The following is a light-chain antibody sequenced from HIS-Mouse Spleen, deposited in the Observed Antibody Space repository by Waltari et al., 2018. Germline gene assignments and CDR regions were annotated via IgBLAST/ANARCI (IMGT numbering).Light chain of an antibody. CDR2: GVS. CDR3: CSYAGSYTWV. J-gene: IGLJ3*02. CDR1: SSDVGGYNY. Sequence: QSALTQPRSVSGSPGQSVTISCTGTSSDVGGYNYVSWYQQHPGKAPKLMIYGVSKAPSGVPDRFSGSKSGNTASLTISGLQAEDEADYYCCSYAGSYTWVFGGGTKLTVL. V-gene: IGLV2-11*01.